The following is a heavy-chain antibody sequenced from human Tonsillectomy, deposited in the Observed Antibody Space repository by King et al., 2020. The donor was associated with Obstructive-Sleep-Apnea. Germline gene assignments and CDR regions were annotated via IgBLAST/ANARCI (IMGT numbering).Heavy chain of an antibody. CDR1: GFTFSFYA. Sequence: VQLVESGGGFVQPGGSLRLSCAASGFTFSFYAMSWVRQAPGKGLEWGSAISDSGGSTYYADSVKGRFTISRDNSKNTLYLQRNSLRAEDTAVYYCAKDAGNSGYDYVDYWGQGTLVTVSS. J-gene: IGHJ4*02. CDR3: AKDAGNSGYDYVDY. CDR2: ISDSGGST. D-gene: IGHD5-12*01. V-gene: IGHV3-23*04.